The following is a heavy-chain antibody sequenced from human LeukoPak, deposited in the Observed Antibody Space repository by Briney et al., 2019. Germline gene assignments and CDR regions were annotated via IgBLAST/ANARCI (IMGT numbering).Heavy chain of an antibody. CDR1: GFTFSSYG. CDR2: IRYDGSNK. J-gene: IGHJ3*02. Sequence: GGSLRLSCAASGFTFSSYGMHWVRQAPGKGLEWVAFIRYDGSNKYYADSVKGRFTISRDNSKNTLYLQMNSLRAEDTAVYYCAKDLGSSSWYGYAFDIWGQGTMVTVSS. V-gene: IGHV3-30*02. CDR3: AKDLGSSSWYGYAFDI. D-gene: IGHD6-13*01.